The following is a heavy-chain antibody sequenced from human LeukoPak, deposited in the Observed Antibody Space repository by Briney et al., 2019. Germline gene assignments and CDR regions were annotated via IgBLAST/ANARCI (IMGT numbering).Heavy chain of an antibody. CDR3: AKTGGDIVVVVAATFFDY. V-gene: IGHV3-30*18. CDR1: GFTFSSYG. Sequence: GGSLRLSCAASGFTFSSYGMHWVRQAPGKGLEWVAVISYDGGNKYYADSVKGRFTISRDNSKNTLYLQMNSLRAEDTAVYYCAKTGGDIVVVVAATFFDYWGQGTLVTVSS. D-gene: IGHD2-15*01. J-gene: IGHJ4*02. CDR2: ISYDGGNK.